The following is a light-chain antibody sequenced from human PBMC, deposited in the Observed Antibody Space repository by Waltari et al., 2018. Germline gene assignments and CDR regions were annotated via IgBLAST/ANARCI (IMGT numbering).Light chain of an antibody. CDR3: QVWDGTKDHPYVL. J-gene: IGLJ2*01. Sequence: SYVLTQAPSVSVAPGQTAKITRGGSQFGTRGVYWYQQKPRQAPVLVIYDETDRPSGFPVRLSGSKSGSTATLTISRVEDGDEAEYYCQVWDGTKDHPYVLFGGGTKLTVL. CDR2: DET. CDR1: QFGTRG. V-gene: IGLV3-21*02.